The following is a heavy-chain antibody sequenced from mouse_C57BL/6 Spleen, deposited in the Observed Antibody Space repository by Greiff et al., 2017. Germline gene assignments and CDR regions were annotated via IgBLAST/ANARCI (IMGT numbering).Heavy chain of an antibody. D-gene: IGHD1-1*01. CDR2: IYPGSGST. J-gene: IGHJ2*01. Sequence: VQLQQPGAELVKPGASVKMSCKASGYTFTSYWITWVKQRPGQGLEWIGDIYPGSGSTNYNEKFKSKATLTVDTSSSTAYMQLSSLTYEDSAVYYCARSECYCSSSYYCDDWGQGTTLTVAA. CDR3: ARSECYCSSSYYCDD. V-gene: IGHV1-55*01. CDR1: GYTFTSYW.